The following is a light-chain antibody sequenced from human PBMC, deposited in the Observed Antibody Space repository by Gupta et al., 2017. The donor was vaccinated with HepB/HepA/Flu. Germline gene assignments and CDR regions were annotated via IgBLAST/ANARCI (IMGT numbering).Light chain of an antibody. V-gene: IGKV3-11*01. Sequence: EIVLTQSPATLSLSPGERATLSCSASQSVSSYLAWYQQKPGQAPRPLIYDASNKATGIPARCSGGGSGTDFTLTISSLEPEDFAVYYCQQRSNWPLTFGHGTKVDIK. CDR1: QSVSSY. CDR2: DAS. J-gene: IGKJ3*01. CDR3: QQRSNWPLT.